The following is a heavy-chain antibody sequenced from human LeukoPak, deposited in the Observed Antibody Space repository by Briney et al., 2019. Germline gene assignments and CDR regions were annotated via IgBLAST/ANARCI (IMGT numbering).Heavy chain of an antibody. CDR1: GYTFTGYY. D-gene: IGHD3-22*01. CDR3: ASARGKIVAVSGYFDY. Sequence: ASVKVSCKASGYTFTGYYMHWVRQAPGQGLEWMGWINPNSGGTNYAQKFQGRVTMTRDTSISTAYMELSRLRSDDTAVYYCASARGKIVAVSGYFDYWGQGTLVTVSS. CDR2: INPNSGGT. V-gene: IGHV1-2*02. J-gene: IGHJ4*02.